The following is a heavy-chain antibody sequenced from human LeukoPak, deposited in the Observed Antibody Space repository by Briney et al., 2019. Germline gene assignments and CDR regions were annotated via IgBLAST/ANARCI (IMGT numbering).Heavy chain of an antibody. CDR3: ARVEGGPSPGYYFDY. Sequence: GASLQSSCKGAGCIFTSYWIAGGRELGGRGVGGMGIIYPDDSNTRYSPSFQGQVTISADKSISTAYLQWSSLKASNTAMYYCARVEGGPSPGYYFDYWGQGTLVTVSS. CDR2: IYPDDSNT. D-gene: IGHD3-16*01. CDR1: GCIFTSYW. J-gene: IGHJ4*02. V-gene: IGHV5-51*01.